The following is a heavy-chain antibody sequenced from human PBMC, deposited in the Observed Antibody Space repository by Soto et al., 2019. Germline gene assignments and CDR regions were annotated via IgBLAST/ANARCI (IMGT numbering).Heavy chain of an antibody. J-gene: IGHJ4*02. D-gene: IGHD6-19*01. CDR1: GFTFDSFA. Sequence: GGSLRLSCAASGFTFDSFAMQWIRQAPGGGLEWVASITDSGYTASYAETVEGRFTVSRDNSKNKLHLQMSDLRAEDTATYYCAKNGQWLATPPEAWGQGTLVTVSS. V-gene: IGHV3-23*01. CDR3: AKNGQWLATPPEA. CDR2: ITDSGYTA.